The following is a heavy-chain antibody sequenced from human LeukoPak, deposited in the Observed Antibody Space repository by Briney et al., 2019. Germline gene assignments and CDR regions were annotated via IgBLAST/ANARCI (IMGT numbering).Heavy chain of an antibody. V-gene: IGHV3-30*02. J-gene: IGHJ4*02. CDR2: IRYDGSNK. Sequence: GGYLSLSCAASGFTFSSYGMHWVRLAPGKGLEWVAFIRYDGSNKYYADSVKGRFTISRDNSKNTLYLQMNSLRAEDTAVYYCAKDYYYGSGSYYAPDRYYFDYWGQRTLVTVSS. CDR1: GFTFSSYG. D-gene: IGHD3-10*01. CDR3: AKDYYYGSGSYYAPDRYYFDY.